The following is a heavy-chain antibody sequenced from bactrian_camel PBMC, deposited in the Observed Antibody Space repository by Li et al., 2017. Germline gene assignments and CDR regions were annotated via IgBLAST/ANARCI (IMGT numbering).Heavy chain of an antibody. CDR2: IASDRSST. J-gene: IGHJ4*01. CDR1: IHLQNYG. Sequence: QLVESGGRLGAAWRVSETLLCSLWIHLQNYGMIWVRQAPGKGLEWVSGIASDRSSTAYADSVKGRFTISRDNAKNTLFLELNSLRTEDMGVYYCVDCEGWIVGSLASIWGQGTQVTVS. D-gene: IGHD5*01. V-gene: IGHV3S11*01. CDR3: VDCEGWIVGSLASI.